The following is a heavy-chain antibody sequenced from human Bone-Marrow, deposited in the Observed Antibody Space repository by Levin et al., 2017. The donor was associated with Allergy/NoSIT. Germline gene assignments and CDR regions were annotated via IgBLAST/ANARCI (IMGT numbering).Heavy chain of an antibody. CDR1: GFTFSSYA. CDR2: ISYDGSNK. V-gene: IGHV3-30-3*01. Sequence: GGSLRLSCAASGFTFSSYAMHWVRQAPGKGLEWVAVISYDGSNKYYADSVKGRFTISRDNSKNTLYLQMNSLRAEDTAVYYCARDELYGVFDYWGQGTLVTVSS. CDR3: ARDELYGVFDY. J-gene: IGHJ4*02. D-gene: IGHD1-26*01.